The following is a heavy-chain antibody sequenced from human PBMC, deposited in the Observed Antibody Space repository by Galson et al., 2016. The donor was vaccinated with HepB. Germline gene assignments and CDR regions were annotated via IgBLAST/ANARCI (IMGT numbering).Heavy chain of an antibody. V-gene: IGHV1-18*04. Sequence: SVKVSCKASGYTFTSYEINWVRQAPGQGLEWMGWVSANNGNANYAEKLRGRVTLTTGTSTTTAYLELRSLRSDDTAVYYCARERHGSGSDVFDIWGQGTLVTVSS. CDR1: GYTFTSYE. J-gene: IGHJ3*02. CDR2: VSANNGNA. CDR3: ARERHGSGSDVFDI. D-gene: IGHD3-10*01.